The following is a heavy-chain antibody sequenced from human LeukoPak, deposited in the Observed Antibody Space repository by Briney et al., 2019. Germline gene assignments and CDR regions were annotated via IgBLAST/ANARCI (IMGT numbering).Heavy chain of an antibody. D-gene: IGHD3-22*01. Sequence: SETLSLTCTVSGGSISSSIYYWGWIRQPPGRGLEWIGSIYYSGSTYYNPSLKSRVTISVDTSKNQFPLKLSSVTAADTAVYYCARQNPYYSDTTGPYWGQGTLVTVSS. V-gene: IGHV4-39*01. J-gene: IGHJ4*02. CDR2: IYYSGST. CDR1: GGSISSSIYY. CDR3: ARQNPYYSDTTGPY.